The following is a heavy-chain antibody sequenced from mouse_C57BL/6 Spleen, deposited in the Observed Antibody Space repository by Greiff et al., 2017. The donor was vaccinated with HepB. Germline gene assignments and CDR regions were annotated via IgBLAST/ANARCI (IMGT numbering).Heavy chain of an antibody. Sequence: QVQLQQPGAELVMPGASVKLSCKASGYTFTSYWMHWVKQRPGQGLEWIGEIDPSDSYTNYNQKFKGKSTLTVDKSSSTAYMQLSSLTSEDSAVYYCARGLCDGFHFDYWGQGTTLTVSS. J-gene: IGHJ2*01. V-gene: IGHV1-69*01. CDR1: GYTFTSYW. CDR2: IDPSDSYT. D-gene: IGHD2-3*01. CDR3: ARGLCDGFHFDY.